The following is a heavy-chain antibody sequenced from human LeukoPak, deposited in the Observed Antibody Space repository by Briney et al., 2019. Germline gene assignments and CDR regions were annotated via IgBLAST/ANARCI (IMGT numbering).Heavy chain of an antibody. CDR2: IYYSGYT. J-gene: IGHJ6*03. D-gene: IGHD3-10*01. V-gene: IGHV4-59*01. CDR3: ARTTMVRGTYYMDV. Sequence: GSLRLSCAASGFTFSSSAMSWVRQAPGKGLEWIGCIYYSGYTNYKSSLKSRVTISVDTSKNQFSLKLSSVTAADTAVYYCARTTMVRGTYYMDVWGKGTTVTVSS. CDR1: GFTFSSSA.